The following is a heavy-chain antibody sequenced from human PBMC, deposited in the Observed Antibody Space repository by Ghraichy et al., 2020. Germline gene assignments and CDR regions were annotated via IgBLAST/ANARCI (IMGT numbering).Heavy chain of an antibody. Sequence: LSLTFSSSGFTFSSYGMTWVRQAPGKGLEWASYITSSSSTIYYADSVKGRFTISRDNAKNSLYLQMNSLRDEDTAVYYCARDLGAVAGFDYWGQGTLVTVSS. J-gene: IGHJ4*02. CDR3: ARDLGAVAGFDY. V-gene: IGHV3-48*02. D-gene: IGHD6-19*01. CDR2: ITSSSSTI. CDR1: GFTFSSYG.